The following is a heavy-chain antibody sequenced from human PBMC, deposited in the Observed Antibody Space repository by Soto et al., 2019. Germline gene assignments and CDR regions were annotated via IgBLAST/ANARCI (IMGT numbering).Heavy chain of an antibody. J-gene: IGHJ4*02. V-gene: IGHV1-18*01. CDR3: ARAGYSSGWYPSPIDY. CDR2: ISAYNGNT. CDR1: GYTFTSYG. Sequence: ASVKVSCKASGYTFTSYGISWVRQAPGQGLEWMGWISAYNGNTNYAQKLQGRVTMTTDTSTSTAYMELRSLRSDDTAVYYCARAGYSSGWYPSPIDYWGQGTLVTVSS. D-gene: IGHD6-19*01.